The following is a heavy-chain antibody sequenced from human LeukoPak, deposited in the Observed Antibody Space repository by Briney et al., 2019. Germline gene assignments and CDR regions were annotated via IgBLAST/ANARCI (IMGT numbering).Heavy chain of an antibody. V-gene: IGHV3-64*01. D-gene: IGHD3-22*01. CDR1: GFTFSSYA. CDR3: AKHPSGYYYDLFDY. Sequence: GGSLRLSCAASGFTFSSYAMHWVRQAPGKGLEYVSAISSNGGSTYYANSVKGRFTISRDNSKNTLYLQMGSLRAEDTAVYYCAKHPSGYYYDLFDYWGQGTLVTVSS. J-gene: IGHJ4*02. CDR2: ISSNGGST.